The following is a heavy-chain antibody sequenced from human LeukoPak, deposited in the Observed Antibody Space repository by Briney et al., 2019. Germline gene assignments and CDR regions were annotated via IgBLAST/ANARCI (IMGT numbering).Heavy chain of an antibody. CDR2: ISNNGVNT. CDR1: GFSFIRNA. D-gene: IGHD3-9*01. Sequence: SGGSLRLSCSASGFSFIRNAMHWVRQAPGKGLEYVSSISNNGVNTHYADSVKGRFIMTRDNFKDTLYLQISSLRGADTAVYYCVKDGTDRVMRFFDGNYYYYGMEVWGQGTTVTVSS. J-gene: IGHJ6*02. CDR3: VKDGTDRVMRFFDGNYYYYGMEV. V-gene: IGHV3-64D*06.